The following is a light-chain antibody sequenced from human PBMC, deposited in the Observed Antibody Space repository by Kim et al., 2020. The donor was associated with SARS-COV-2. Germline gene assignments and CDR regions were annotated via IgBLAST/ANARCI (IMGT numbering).Light chain of an antibody. V-gene: IGKV1-5*01. Sequence: DIQMTQSPSTLSASVGDRVTITCRASQSISSWLAWYQQKPGKAPKLLIYDASSLESGVPSRFSGSGSGTESTLTLRSLQPADFATYYCQQYNSYSLLTFGEGTRVEIK. CDR2: DAS. J-gene: IGKJ4*01. CDR1: QSISSW. CDR3: QQYNSYSLLT.